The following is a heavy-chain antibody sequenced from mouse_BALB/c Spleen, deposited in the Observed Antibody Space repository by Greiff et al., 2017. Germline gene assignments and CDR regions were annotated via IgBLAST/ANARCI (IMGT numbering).Heavy chain of an antibody. J-gene: IGHJ2*01. CDR2: IYPYNGGT. Sequence: EVQLQESGPELVKPGASVKISCKASGYTFTDYNMHWVKQSHGKSLEWIGYIYPYNGGTGYNQKFKSKATLTVDNSSSTAYMELRSLTSEDSAVYYCARWGLLRLRGYFDYWGQGTTLTVSS. CDR3: ARWGLLRLRGYFDY. D-gene: IGHD1-2*01. V-gene: IGHV1S29*02. CDR1: GYTFTDYN.